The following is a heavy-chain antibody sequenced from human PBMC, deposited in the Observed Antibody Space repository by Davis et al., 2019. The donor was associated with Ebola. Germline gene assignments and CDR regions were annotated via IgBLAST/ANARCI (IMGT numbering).Heavy chain of an antibody. CDR2: IWYDGSNK. CDR3: ARDPGSSSFDY. D-gene: IGHD6-6*01. J-gene: IGHJ4*02. Sequence: GESLKISCAASGFTFSSYGMHWVRQAPGKGLEWVAVIWYDGSNKYYADSVKGRFTISRDNSKNTLYLQMYSLRAEDTAVYYCARDPGSSSFDYWGQGSLVTVSS. CDR1: GFTFSSYG. V-gene: IGHV3-33*08.